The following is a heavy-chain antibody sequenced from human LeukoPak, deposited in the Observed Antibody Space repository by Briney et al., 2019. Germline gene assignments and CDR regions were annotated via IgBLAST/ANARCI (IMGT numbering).Heavy chain of an antibody. D-gene: IGHD3-9*01. V-gene: IGHV4-4*07. CDR3: AREMKGNNDFLTGHYHSYHHGMDV. CDR2: IYASGTT. Sequence: SETLSLTCTVSGGSINSYYWSWIRQPAGKGPEWIGRIYASGTTKYNPSLKSRVDMSVDTSKSQFSLKFSSVTAADTALYFCAREMKGNNDFLTGHYHSYHHGMDVWGQGTTVIVSS. CDR1: GGSINSYY. J-gene: IGHJ6*02.